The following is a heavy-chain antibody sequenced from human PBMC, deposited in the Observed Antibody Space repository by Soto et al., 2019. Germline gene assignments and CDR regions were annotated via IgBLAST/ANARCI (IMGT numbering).Heavy chain of an antibody. J-gene: IGHJ3*02. CDR2: ISGRGYST. V-gene: IGHV3-23*01. CDR3: ARDESGPVGGPGYDAFDI. D-gene: IGHD3-9*01. CDR1: GFTFLSYA. Sequence: EVQLLESGGDLVQPGGSLRLSCAASGFTFLSYAMNWVRQAPGKGLEWVSAISGRGYSTYYTDSVKGRFTISRDNSKNTLYLQMNSLRAEDTAVYFCARDESGPVGGPGYDAFDIWGQGTMVTVSS.